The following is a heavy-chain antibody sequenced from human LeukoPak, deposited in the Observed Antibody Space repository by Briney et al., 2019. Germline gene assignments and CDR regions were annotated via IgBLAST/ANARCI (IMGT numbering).Heavy chain of an antibody. CDR1: GFTFSDYY. V-gene: IGHV3-11*01. CDR2: ISSSGGTI. J-gene: IGHJ5*02. D-gene: IGHD5-12*01. Sequence: PGGSLRLSCAASGFTFSDYYMSWIRQAPGKGLEWVSYISSSGGTIYYADSVKGRFTISRDNAKNSLYLQMNSLRAEDTAVYYCARGPVDSLNWFDPWGQGTLDTVSS. CDR3: ARGPVDSLNWFDP.